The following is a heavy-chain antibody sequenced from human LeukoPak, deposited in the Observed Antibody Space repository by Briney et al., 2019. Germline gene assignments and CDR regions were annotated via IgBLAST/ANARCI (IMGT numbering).Heavy chain of an antibody. V-gene: IGHV3-11*01. J-gene: IGHJ5*02. D-gene: IGHD1-26*01. CDR1: GFTFSDYY. CDR3: ARGRIVGANGDWFDP. CDR2: ISSSGSTI. Sequence: PGGSLRLSCAASGFTFSDYYMSWFRQAPGKGLEWVSYISSSGSTIYYADSVKGRFTISRDNAKNSLYLQMNSLRAEDTAVYYCARGRIVGANGDWFDPWGQGTLVTVSS.